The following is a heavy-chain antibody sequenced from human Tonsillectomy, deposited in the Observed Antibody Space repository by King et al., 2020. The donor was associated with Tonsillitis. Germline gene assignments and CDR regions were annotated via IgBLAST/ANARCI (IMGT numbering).Heavy chain of an antibody. Sequence: QLVQSGAEVKKPGASVKVSCKASGYTFTNNDISWVRQAPGQGLEWMGWISAYKGNTKYAQKFQGRVTMTTDSSTSTAYMELRSLRSDDTAVYYCAREIRGTFYEFWSDYYAGGAFDIWGQGTMVTVSS. CDR1: GYTFTNND. D-gene: IGHD3-3*01. J-gene: IGHJ3*02. CDR3: AREIRGTFYEFWSDYYAGGAFDI. V-gene: IGHV1-18*01. CDR2: ISAYKGNT.